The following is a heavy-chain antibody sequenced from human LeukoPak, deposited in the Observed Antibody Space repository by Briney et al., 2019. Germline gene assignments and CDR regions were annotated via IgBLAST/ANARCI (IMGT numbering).Heavy chain of an antibody. CDR3: ARVPLGGFGELFPD. CDR2: INPNSGGT. J-gene: IGHJ4*02. V-gene: IGHV1-2*02. Sequence: GASVKVSCKASGYTFTGYYMHWVRQAPGQGLEWMGWINPNSGGTNYAQKFQGRVTMTRDTSISTAYMELSRLRSDDTAVYYCARVPLGGFGELFPDWGQGTLVTVSS. D-gene: IGHD3-10*01. CDR1: GYTFTGYY.